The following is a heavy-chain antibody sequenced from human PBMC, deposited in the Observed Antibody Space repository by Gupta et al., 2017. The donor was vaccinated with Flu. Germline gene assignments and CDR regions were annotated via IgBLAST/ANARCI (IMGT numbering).Heavy chain of an antibody. CDR2: IIPRLETA. D-gene: IGHD1-26*01. CDR1: GGIISTHA. Sequence: QVQLVQSGAVVKQPGSSVKVSCKPSGGIISTHAFSWVRQAPGQGLEWMTGIIPRLETAKFAQKCQCRVAFTADESNTTALTELSSQGADDASFEYCEGARGANSYFVGGGHRTTV. CDR3: EGARGANSYFVG. J-gene: IGHJ6*01. V-gene: IGHV1-69*01.